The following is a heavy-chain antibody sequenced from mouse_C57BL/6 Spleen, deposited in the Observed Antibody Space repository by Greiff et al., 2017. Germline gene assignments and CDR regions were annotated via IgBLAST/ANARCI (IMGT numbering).Heavy chain of an antibody. CDR2: ISSGGSYT. Sequence: EVKLVESGGDLVKPGGSLKLSCAASGFTFSSYGMSWVRQTPDQRLEWVATISSGGSYTYYPDSVKGRFTISRDNAKNTLYLQMSSLKSEDTAMYYGARHSTYYAMGYWGQGTSVTVAS. D-gene: IGHD2-1*01. V-gene: IGHV5-6*01. J-gene: IGHJ4*01. CDR1: GFTFSSYG. CDR3: ARHSTYYAMGY.